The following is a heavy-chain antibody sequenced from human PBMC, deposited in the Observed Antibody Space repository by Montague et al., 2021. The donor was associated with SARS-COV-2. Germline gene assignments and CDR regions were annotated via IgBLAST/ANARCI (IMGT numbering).Heavy chain of an antibody. D-gene: IGHD3-16*01. Sequence: PALVKPTQTLTLTCSFSGFSLSTSGVGVGWIRQPPGKALEWLALIYWDDDKRYSPSPKSRLTITKDTSKNQVVLTMTNMDPVDTATYYCAHRTIRDVWGSYDYWGQGTLVTVSS. CDR1: GFSLSTSGVG. J-gene: IGHJ4*02. CDR2: IYWDDDK. V-gene: IGHV2-5*02. CDR3: AHRTIRDVWGSYDY.